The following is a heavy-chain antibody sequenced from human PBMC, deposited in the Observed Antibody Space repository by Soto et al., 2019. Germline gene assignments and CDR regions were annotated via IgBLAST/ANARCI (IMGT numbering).Heavy chain of an antibody. Sequence: GESLKISCKGSGYSFTSYRIGWVRQMPGKGLEWMGIIYPGDSDTIYSPSFQGQVTIAAEKSISTAYLQWSSLKASDTAMYYCARKSSRVRGRAYGMDVGGQGTTVTVSS. CDR1: GYSFTSYR. J-gene: IGHJ6*02. CDR3: ARKSSRVRGRAYGMDV. CDR2: IYPGDSDT. D-gene: IGHD3-10*01. V-gene: IGHV5-51*01.